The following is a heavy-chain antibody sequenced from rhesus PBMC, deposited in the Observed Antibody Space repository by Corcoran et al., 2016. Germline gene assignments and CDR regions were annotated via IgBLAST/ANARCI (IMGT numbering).Heavy chain of an antibody. CDR2: FGWEGGST. D-gene: IGHD2-21*01. J-gene: IGHJ4*01. V-gene: IGHV3-134*01. Sequence: DVQLVESGGALAQLGGSLRLSCAASGFTFDDYAMSWVRQASGKGLEGVSRFGWEGGSTYSADSVKCRFTISRDNAKNTLYLQMDRLRAEDTALYYCSRDLVVVATFDYWGPGVLVTVSS. CDR3: SRDLVVVATFDY. CDR1: GFTFDDYA.